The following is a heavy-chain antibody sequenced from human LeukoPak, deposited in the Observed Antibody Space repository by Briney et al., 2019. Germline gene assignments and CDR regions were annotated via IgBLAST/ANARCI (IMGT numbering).Heavy chain of an antibody. CDR2: ISSSSSYI. CDR1: GFTFSSYS. J-gene: IGHJ3*02. D-gene: IGHD2-2*01. V-gene: IGHV3-21*01. Sequence: GGSLRLTCAASGFTFSSYSMNWVRQAPGKGLEWVSSISSSSSYIYYADSVKGRFTISRDNAKNSLYLQMNSLRAEDTAVYYCARVVVPAATRGAFDIWGQGTMVTVSS. CDR3: ARVVVPAATRGAFDI.